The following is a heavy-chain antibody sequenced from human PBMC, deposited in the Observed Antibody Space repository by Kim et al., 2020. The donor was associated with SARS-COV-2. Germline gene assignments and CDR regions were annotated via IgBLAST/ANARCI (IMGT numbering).Heavy chain of an antibody. CDR2: IIPILGMA. V-gene: IGHV1-69*04. D-gene: IGHD2-2*01. J-gene: IGHJ6*03. CDR1: GGTFSSYA. CDR3: ARSTTGDIVVVPAAKDQDGYYYYYMDV. Sequence: SVKVSCKASGGTFSSYAISWVRQAPGQGLEWMGRIIPILGMANYAQKFQGRVTITADKSTSTAYMELSSLRSEDTAVYYCARSTTGDIVVVPAAKDQDGYYYYYMDVWGKGTTVTVSS.